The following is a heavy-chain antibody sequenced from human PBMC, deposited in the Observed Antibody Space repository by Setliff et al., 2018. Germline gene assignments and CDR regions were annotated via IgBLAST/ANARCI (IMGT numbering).Heavy chain of an antibody. V-gene: IGHV1-69*10. CDR2: IVRLLRSA. Sequence: ASVKVSCKASGGTFSSYAINWVRQAPGQGLEWVGGIVRLLRSANYAQKFQGRVTMTSDTSTNTVYLEVSSLRSEDTAVYFCARDRFYNSWSGTSITAPHDAFDIWGQGTMVTVSS. J-gene: IGHJ3*02. CDR1: GGTFSSYA. CDR3: ARDRFYNSWSGTSITAPHDAFDI. D-gene: IGHD3-3*01.